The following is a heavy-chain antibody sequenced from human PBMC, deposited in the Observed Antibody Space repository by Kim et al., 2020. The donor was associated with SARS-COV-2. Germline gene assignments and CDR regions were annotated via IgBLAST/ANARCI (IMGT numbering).Heavy chain of an antibody. J-gene: IGHJ3*02. CDR2: ISYDGSNK. Sequence: GGSLRLSCAASGFTFSSYGMHWVRQAPGKGLEWVAVISYDGSNKYYADSVKGRFTISRDNSKNTLYLQMNSLRAEDTAVYYCAKSAAAGDSSGYYYKGDAFDIWGQGTMVTVSS. CDR3: AKSAAAGDSSGYYYKGDAFDI. CDR1: GFTFSSYG. V-gene: IGHV3-30*18. D-gene: IGHD3-22*01.